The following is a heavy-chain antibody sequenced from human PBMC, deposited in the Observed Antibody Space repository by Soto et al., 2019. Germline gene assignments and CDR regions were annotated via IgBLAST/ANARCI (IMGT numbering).Heavy chain of an antibody. D-gene: IGHD6-19*01. V-gene: IGHV1-18*01. Sequence: QLVQSGAEVKKPGSSVKVSCKAFGYTFISYGIGWVRQAPGQGLEWMGWIATHNDNTNYAQQFQGRVTFTTDTSTSTAYMELRSLTSDATAIYYCARVYSSGWKGLGYWGQGTLVTVSS. CDR2: IATHNDNT. CDR1: GYTFISYG. J-gene: IGHJ4*02. CDR3: ARVYSSGWKGLGY.